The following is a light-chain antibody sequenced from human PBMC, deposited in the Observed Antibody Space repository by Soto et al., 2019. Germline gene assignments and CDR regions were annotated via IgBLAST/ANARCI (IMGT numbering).Light chain of an antibody. CDR1: QSVNNNY. CDR3: QQLGSLPYT. J-gene: IGKJ2*01. V-gene: IGKV3-20*01. Sequence: EIVLTQSPGTLSLSPGERATLSCRASQSVNNNYLAWYQQKPGQAPRLLINGASSRATGIPDRFSGSGSGTDFTLSISRVEPEDFAVYHCQQLGSLPYTFVQGTNQEIK. CDR2: GAS.